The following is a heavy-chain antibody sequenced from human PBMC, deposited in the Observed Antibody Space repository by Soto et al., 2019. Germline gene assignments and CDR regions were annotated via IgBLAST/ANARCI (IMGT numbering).Heavy chain of an antibody. CDR1: GGSISSYD. Sequence: SETLALTCTVSGGSISSYDWSWIRQPPGKGLEWIGYIYYSGSTNYNPSLKSRVTISVDTSKNQFSLKLSSVTAADTAVYYCARDSAGPIYMDVWGKGTTVTVSS. CDR2: IYYSGST. V-gene: IGHV4-59*01. J-gene: IGHJ6*03. D-gene: IGHD3-10*01. CDR3: ARDSAGPIYMDV.